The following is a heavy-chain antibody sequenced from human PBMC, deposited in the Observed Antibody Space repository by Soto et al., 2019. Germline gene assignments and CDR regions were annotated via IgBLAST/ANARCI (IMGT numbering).Heavy chain of an antibody. D-gene: IGHD4-17*01. V-gene: IGHV1-3*01. CDR2: INAGNGNT. Sequence: QVQLVQSGAEVKKPGASVKVSCKASGYTFTSYAMHWVRQAPGQRLEWMGWINAGNGNTKYSQKFQGRVTITRDTAASTAYMELSSLRSEDTAVYYCAREAYGKLSAFDIWGQGTMVTVSS. CDR1: GYTFTSYA. J-gene: IGHJ3*02. CDR3: AREAYGKLSAFDI.